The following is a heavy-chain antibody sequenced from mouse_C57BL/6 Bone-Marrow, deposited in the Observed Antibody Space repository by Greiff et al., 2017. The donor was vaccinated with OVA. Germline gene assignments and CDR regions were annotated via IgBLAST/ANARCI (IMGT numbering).Heavy chain of an antibody. D-gene: IGHD2-4*01. J-gene: IGHJ1*03. V-gene: IGHV1-54*01. CDR1: GYAFTTYL. Sequence: VQLQQSGAELVRPGPSVKVSCTASGYAFTTYLIEWVQQRPGQGLEWIGVITPGSGGTNSNEKFKGKATLTAAKSSSTAYLQLISLTSAASAVLFCARAFYDYPWYYDVWGTGTTVTVAS. CDR3: ARAFYDYPWYYDV. CDR2: ITPGSGGT.